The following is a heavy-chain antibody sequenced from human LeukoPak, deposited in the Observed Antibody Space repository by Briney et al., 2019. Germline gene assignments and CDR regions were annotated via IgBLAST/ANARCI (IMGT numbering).Heavy chain of an antibody. CDR3: ARDSSITFGGVIVLRYYFDY. D-gene: IGHD3-16*02. CDR1: GFTFSSYG. J-gene: IGHJ4*02. V-gene: IGHV3-30*03. CDR2: ISYDGSNK. Sequence: GRSLRLSCAASGFTFSSYGMHWVRQAPGKGLEWVAVISYDGSNKYYADSVKGRFTISRDNSKNTLYLQMNSLRAEDTAVYYCARDSSITFGGVIVLRYYFDYWGQGTLVTVSS.